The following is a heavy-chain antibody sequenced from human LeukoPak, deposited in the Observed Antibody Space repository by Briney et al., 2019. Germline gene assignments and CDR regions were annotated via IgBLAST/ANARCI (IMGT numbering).Heavy chain of an antibody. J-gene: IGHJ4*02. Sequence: GGSLRLSCAASGFTFSSYGMHWVRQAPGKGLEWVAVISYDGSNKYYADSVKGRFTISRDNSKNTLYLQMNSLRAEDTAVYYCARDESRVRLGDPTPSYFDYWGQGTLVTVSS. CDR1: GFTFSSYG. CDR2: ISYDGSNK. D-gene: IGHD3-16*01. CDR3: ARDESRVRLGDPTPSYFDY. V-gene: IGHV3-30*03.